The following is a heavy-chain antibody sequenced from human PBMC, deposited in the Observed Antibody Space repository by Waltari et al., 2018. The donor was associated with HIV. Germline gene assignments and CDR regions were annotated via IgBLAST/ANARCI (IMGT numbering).Heavy chain of an antibody. CDR3: ARVTHSYDSSGYWSFDY. V-gene: IGHV4-34*01. Sequence: QVQLQQWGAGLLKPSETLSLTCAVYGGSFSGYYWSWIRQPPGKGLEWIGEINHSGSTNYNPSLKSRVTISVDTSKNQFSLKLSSVTAADTAVYYCARVTHSYDSSGYWSFDYWGQGTLVTVSS. J-gene: IGHJ4*02. CDR1: GGSFSGYY. CDR2: INHSGST. D-gene: IGHD3-22*01.